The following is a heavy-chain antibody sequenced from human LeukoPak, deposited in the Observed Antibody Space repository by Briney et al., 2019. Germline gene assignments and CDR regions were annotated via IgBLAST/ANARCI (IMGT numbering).Heavy chain of an antibody. D-gene: IGHD3-22*01. V-gene: IGHV1-69*04. CDR3: ARGGYQYDSSGYHFAHVDL. Sequence: SVKVSCKASGDTLSSYAITWVRQAPGQGLEWMGRIIPIHGIATYAQKLQGRVSITADKSTRTAYMELGSLRFEDTAMYYCARGGYQYDSSGYHFAHVDLWGQGTLVTVSS. CDR1: GDTLSSYA. CDR2: IIPIHGIA. J-gene: IGHJ5*02.